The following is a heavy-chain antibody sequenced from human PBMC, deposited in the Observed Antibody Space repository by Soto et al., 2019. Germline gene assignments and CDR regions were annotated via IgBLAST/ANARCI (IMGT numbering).Heavy chain of an antibody. Sequence: PGGSLRLSCAASGFPFSSYAMTWVRQAPGKGLEWVSGISGSGGITYYADSVKGRFTISRDNSRNTLYLQMNSLRAEDTALYYCAKVSANGGYLEVPHDYWGQGTLVTVSS. J-gene: IGHJ4*02. CDR3: AKVSANGGYLEVPHDY. CDR2: ISGSGGIT. V-gene: IGHV3-23*01. CDR1: GFPFSSYA. D-gene: IGHD5-12*01.